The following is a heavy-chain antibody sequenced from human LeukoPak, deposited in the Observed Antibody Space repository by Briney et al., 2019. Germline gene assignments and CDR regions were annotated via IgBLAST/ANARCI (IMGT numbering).Heavy chain of an antibody. V-gene: IGHV1-18*01. Sequence: ASVKVSCKASGYTFTSYGISWVRQAPGQGLEWMGWISAYNGNTNYAQKLQGRVTMTTDTSTSTAYMELRSLRSGDTAVYYCARDNVVITRDAFDIWGQGTMVTVSS. CDR2: ISAYNGNT. CDR1: GYTFTSYG. D-gene: IGHD3-22*01. J-gene: IGHJ3*02. CDR3: ARDNVVITRDAFDI.